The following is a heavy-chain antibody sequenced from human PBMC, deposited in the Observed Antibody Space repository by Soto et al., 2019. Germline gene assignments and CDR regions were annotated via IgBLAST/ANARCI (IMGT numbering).Heavy chain of an antibody. CDR1: GGSITSGAYY. D-gene: IGHD3-22*01. Sequence: TLSLTCAVSGGSITSGAYYWTWIRQHPGKGLEWIAYIHYSGRTYYNPSLKSRVTISVDTSNNQFSLKLSSVTAADTAVYYCARYYFDSSGYSNWFDPWGKGTRVTASS. J-gene: IGHJ5*02. V-gene: IGHV4-31*11. CDR2: IHYSGRT. CDR3: ARYYFDSSGYSNWFDP.